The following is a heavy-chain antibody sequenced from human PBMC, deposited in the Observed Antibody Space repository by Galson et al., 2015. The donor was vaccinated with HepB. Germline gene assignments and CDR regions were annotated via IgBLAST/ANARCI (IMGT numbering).Heavy chain of an antibody. J-gene: IGHJ3*02. CDR3: ATYDSSGYVTSDAFDI. CDR1: GFTFSNAW. D-gene: IGHD3-22*01. V-gene: IGHV3-15*07. Sequence: SLRLSCAASGFTFSNAWMNWVRQAPGRGLEWVGRIKSKTDGGTTDYAAPVKGRFTISRDDSKNTLYLQMNGLKTEDTAVYYCATYDSSGYVTSDAFDIWGQGTMVTVSS. CDR2: IKSKTDGGTT.